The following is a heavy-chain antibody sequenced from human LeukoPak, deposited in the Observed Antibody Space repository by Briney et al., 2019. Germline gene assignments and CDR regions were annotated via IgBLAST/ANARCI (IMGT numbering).Heavy chain of an antibody. CDR3: ARDSTTNYDFWSGYYHVGFDY. CDR2: INPNSGGT. Sequence: ASVKVSCKASGYTFTGYYMHWVRQAPGQGLEWMGRINPNSGGTNYAQKFQGRVTMTRDTSISTAYMELSRLRSDDTAVCYCARDSTTNYDFWSGYYHVGFDYWGQGTLVTVSS. J-gene: IGHJ4*02. CDR1: GYTFTGYY. D-gene: IGHD3-3*01. V-gene: IGHV1-2*06.